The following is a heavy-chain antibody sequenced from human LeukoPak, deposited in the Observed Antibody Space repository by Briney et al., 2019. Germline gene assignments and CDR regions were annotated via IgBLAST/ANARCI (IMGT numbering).Heavy chain of an antibody. D-gene: IGHD6-13*01. J-gene: IGHJ4*02. CDR2: ICDSGGST. CDR1: GFTFSSYA. V-gene: IGHV3-23*01. Sequence: GGSLRLSCAVSGFTFSSYAMSWVRQAPGKGLEWVAAICDSGGSTYYADSVKGRFTISRDISKNTLYLQMNSLRAEDTAVYYCAKDRLQRGPNSRYMDRTVYDCWGQGALVTVS. CDR3: AKDRLQRGPNSRYMDRTVYDC.